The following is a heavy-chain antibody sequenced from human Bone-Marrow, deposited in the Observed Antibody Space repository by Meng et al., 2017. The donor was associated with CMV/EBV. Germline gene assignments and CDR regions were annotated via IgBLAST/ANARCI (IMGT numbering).Heavy chain of an antibody. Sequence: KASGYTFNDYYVNWVRQVPGQGLEWIGIINPSGGSTGYPQKFQGRVTMTRDPSTNTVYMELSSLRSEDTATYYCARSHTSSQRYFQHWGQGSLVTVSS. CDR3: ARSHTSSQRYFQH. CDR2: INPSGGST. CDR1: GYTFNDYY. V-gene: IGHV1-46*02. D-gene: IGHD2-2*01. J-gene: IGHJ1*01.